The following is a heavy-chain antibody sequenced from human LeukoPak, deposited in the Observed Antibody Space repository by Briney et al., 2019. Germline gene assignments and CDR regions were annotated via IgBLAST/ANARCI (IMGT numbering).Heavy chain of an antibody. V-gene: IGHV3-7*01. D-gene: IGHD4-17*01. CDR2: INGDGSQR. Sequence: PGGSLSLFCGACGLILSTSYETWLPHPPGGGLEWVASINGDGSQRSSVGSMRGRFTSSRDNADNSLYLQMNSLRVEDTAVYYCARDPEYGALDIWGQGTTVTVSS. CDR3: ARDPEYGALDI. CDR1: GLILSTSY. J-gene: IGHJ3*02.